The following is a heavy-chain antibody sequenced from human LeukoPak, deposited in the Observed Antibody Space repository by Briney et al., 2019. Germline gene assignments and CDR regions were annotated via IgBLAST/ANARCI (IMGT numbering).Heavy chain of an antibody. V-gene: IGHV3-23*01. D-gene: IGHD4-17*01. CDR3: AKGLQPSYGDYLDY. CDR1: GFTFSSYA. CDR2: ISGSGGST. Sequence: PGGSLRLSCTASGFTFSSYAMSWVRQAPGKGLEWVSAISGSGGSTYYADSVKGRFTISRDNSKNTLYLQMNSLRAEDTAVYYCAKGLQPSYGDYLDYWGQGTLVTVSS. J-gene: IGHJ4*02.